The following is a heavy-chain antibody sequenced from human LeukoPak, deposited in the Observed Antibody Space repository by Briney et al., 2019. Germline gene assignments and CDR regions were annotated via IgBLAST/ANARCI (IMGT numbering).Heavy chain of an antibody. CDR2: IKEDGGEE. V-gene: IGHV3-7*01. Sequence: PGGSLRLSCSASGSTFSHYWMTSVRQAPGKGLEWVARIKEDGGEESYVDSVKGRFTISRDNAKNSLYLQMDSLGAEDSAVYYCVRGGSYTFDHWGQGILVSVSS. CDR1: GSTFSHYW. CDR3: VRGGSYTFDH. D-gene: IGHD2-15*01. J-gene: IGHJ5*02.